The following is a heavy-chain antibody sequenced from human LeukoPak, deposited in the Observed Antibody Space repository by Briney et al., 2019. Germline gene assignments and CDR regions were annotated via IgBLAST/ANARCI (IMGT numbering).Heavy chain of an antibody. CDR3: ARGGSGSYYTLFDY. D-gene: IGHD3-10*01. CDR1: GFTLSSYA. V-gene: IGHV3-21*01. J-gene: IGHJ4*02. CDR2: ITSSSTYI. Sequence: GGSLRLSCVASGFTLSSYAMSWVRQAPGKGLEWVSSITSSSTYIYYADSVKGRFTISRDNAKNSLYLQMNSLRAEDTAVYYCARGGSGSYYTLFDYWGQGTLVTVSS.